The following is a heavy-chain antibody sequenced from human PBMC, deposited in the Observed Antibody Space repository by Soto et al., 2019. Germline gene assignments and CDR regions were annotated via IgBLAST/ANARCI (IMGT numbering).Heavy chain of an antibody. CDR1: GFSFTNYA. D-gene: IGHD6-19*01. Sequence: GSLRPSCAASGFSFTNYAMKWVREAPGKGLEWVSVISGSGGSASYADSVQGRFTISRDNSNNTLYLQMNSLRAEDTAIYSCVREASGWYSRGSFDFWGRGTMVTVSS. V-gene: IGHV3-23*01. J-gene: IGHJ3*01. CDR2: ISGSGGSA. CDR3: VREASGWYSRGSFDF.